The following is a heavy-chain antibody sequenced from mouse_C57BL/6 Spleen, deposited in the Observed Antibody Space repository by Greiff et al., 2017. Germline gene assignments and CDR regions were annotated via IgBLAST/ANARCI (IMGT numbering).Heavy chain of an antibody. J-gene: IGHJ2*01. CDR1: GYTFTSYW. V-gene: IGHV1-69*01. CDR2: IDPSDSYT. Sequence: VQLQQPGAELVMPGASVKLTCKASGYTFTSYWMHWVKQRPGQGLEWIGEIDPSDSYTNYNQKFKGKSTLTVDKSSSTAYMQLSSLTSEDSAVYYCARLGVPDYWGQGTTLTVSS. CDR3: ARLGVPDY.